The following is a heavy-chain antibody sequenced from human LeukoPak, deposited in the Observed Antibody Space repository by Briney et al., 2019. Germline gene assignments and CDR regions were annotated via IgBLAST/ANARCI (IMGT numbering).Heavy chain of an antibody. CDR2: IYNDGNT. V-gene: IGHV3-53*01. J-gene: IGHJ6*03. CDR1: GFNVSSNY. D-gene: IGHD1-26*01. CDR3: ASSGGVNFQSYYYYYMDV. Sequence: PGGSLRLSCAASGFNVSSNYMSWVRQAPGKGLEWVSVIYNDGNTYYVESVKGRFTISRDNPKNTLYLHMNSLRAEDTAVYYCASSGGVNFQSYYYYYMDVWGKGTTVTVSS.